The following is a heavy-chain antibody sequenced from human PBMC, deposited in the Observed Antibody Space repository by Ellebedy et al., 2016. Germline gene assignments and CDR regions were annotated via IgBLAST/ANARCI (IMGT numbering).Heavy chain of an antibody. CDR2: ISAYNGNT. Sequence: ASVKVSXKASGYTFTSYGISWVRQAPGQGLEWMGWISAYNGNTNYAQKFQGRVTMTEDTSTDTAYMELSSLRSEDTAVYYCATDLLVYDSSGHYDFDYWGQGTLVTVSS. D-gene: IGHD3-22*01. CDR1: GYTFTSYG. V-gene: IGHV1-18*01. J-gene: IGHJ4*02. CDR3: ATDLLVYDSSGHYDFDY.